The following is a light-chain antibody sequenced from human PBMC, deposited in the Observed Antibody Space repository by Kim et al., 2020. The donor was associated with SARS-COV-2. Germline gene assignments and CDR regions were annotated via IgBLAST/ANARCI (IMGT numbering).Light chain of an antibody. CDR2: QDN. V-gene: IGLV3-1*01. CDR1: KLEDKY. J-gene: IGLJ3*02. Sequence: SVSPGQTATISCSGDKLEDKYTYWYQQRPGQSPVLVIYQDNKRPSGIPERFSASNPGNTATLTISGTQAMDEADYYCQAWDSRRVVFGGGTQLTVL. CDR3: QAWDSRRVV.